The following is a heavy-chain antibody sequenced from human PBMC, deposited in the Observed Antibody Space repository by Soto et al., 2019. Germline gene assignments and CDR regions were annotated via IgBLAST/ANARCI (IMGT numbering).Heavy chain of an antibody. D-gene: IGHD3-3*01. CDR3: ARGSHYDFWSGYPSYDY. J-gene: IGHJ4*02. CDR2: MNPNSGNT. Sequence: ASVKVSCKASGYTFTSYDINWVRQATGQGLEWMGWMNPNSGNTGYAQKFQGRVTMTRNTSISTAYMELSSLRSEDTAVYYCARGSHYDFWSGYPSYDYWGQGTLVTVS. CDR1: GYTFTSYD. V-gene: IGHV1-8*01.